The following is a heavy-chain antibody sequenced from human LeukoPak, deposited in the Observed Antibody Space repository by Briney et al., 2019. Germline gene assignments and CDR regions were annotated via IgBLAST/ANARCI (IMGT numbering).Heavy chain of an antibody. V-gene: IGHV4-39*01. Sequence: SETLSLTCAVSGGSINSGYYYWGWIRQPPGKGLEWIGSIYYSGSTYYNLSLKSRVSISVDTSKNQFSLKLSYVTAADTAVYYCVGGTQKLGSRGSFDSWGQGTLVTVSS. CDR1: GGSINSGYYY. J-gene: IGHJ4*02. CDR2: IYYSGST. D-gene: IGHD2-2*01. CDR3: VGGTQKLGSRGSFDS.